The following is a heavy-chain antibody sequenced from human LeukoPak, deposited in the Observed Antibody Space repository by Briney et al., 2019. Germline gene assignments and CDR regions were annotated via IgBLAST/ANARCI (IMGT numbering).Heavy chain of an antibody. CDR1: GYTFTSYG. J-gene: IGHJ6*03. Sequence: ASVKVSCKASGYTFTSYGISWVRQATGQGLGWMGWMNPNSGNTGYAQKFQGRVTITRNTSISTAYMELSSLRSEDTAVYYCARGLRTIFGVVIPGAYYMDVWGKGTTVTVSS. CDR3: ARGLRTIFGVVIPGAYYMDV. D-gene: IGHD3-3*01. V-gene: IGHV1-8*03. CDR2: MNPNSGNT.